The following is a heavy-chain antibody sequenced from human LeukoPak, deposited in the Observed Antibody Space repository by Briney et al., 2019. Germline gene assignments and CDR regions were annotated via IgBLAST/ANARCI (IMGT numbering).Heavy chain of an antibody. J-gene: IGHJ5*02. V-gene: IGHV3-74*01. Sequence: GGSLRLSCAASGFTFSSYWMHWVRQAPGKGLVWVSRINSDGSSTTYADSVKGRFTISRDNAKNTLYLQMNSLRAEETAVYYCARGAAAGRFDPWGQGTLVTVSS. CDR3: ARGAAAGRFDP. CDR1: GFTFSSYW. D-gene: IGHD6-13*01. CDR2: INSDGSST.